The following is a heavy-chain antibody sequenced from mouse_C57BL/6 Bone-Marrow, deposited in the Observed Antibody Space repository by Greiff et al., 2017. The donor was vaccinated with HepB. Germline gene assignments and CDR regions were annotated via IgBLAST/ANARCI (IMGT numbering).Heavy chain of an antibody. D-gene: IGHD1-1*01. J-gene: IGHJ1*03. CDR1: GYTFTDYY. CDR2: IYPGSGNT. Sequence: QVHVKQSGAELVRPGASVKLSCKASGYTFTDYYIDWVKQRPGQGLEWIARIYPGSGNTYYNEKFKGKATLTAEKSSSTAYMQLSSLTSEDSAVYFCARRRYYGPYWYFDVWGTGTTVTVSS. CDR3: ARRRYYGPYWYFDV. V-gene: IGHV1-76*01.